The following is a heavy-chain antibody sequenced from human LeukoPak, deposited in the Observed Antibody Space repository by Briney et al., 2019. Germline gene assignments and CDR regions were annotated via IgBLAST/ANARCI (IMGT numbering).Heavy chain of an antibody. CDR2: IYYSGST. V-gene: IGHV4-59*12. J-gene: IGHJ4*02. CDR1: GGSISSYY. CDR3: AGGSHYYGSGSYYYGY. Sequence: PSETLSLTCTVSGGSISSYYWSWIRQPPGKGLEWIGYIYYSGSTNYNPSLKSRVTISVDTSKNQFSLKLSSVTAADTAVYYCAGGSHYYGSGSYYYGYWGQGTLVTVSS. D-gene: IGHD3-10*01.